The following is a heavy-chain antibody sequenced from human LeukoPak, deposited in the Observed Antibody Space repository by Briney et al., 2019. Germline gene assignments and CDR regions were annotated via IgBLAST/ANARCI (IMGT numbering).Heavy chain of an antibody. CDR3: ARDPYGAYYFDY. CDR1: GFTFSSYY. D-gene: IGHD4-17*01. CDR2: LQQDGSEK. V-gene: IGHV3-7*01. J-gene: IGHJ4*02. Sequence: GGSLRLSCAASGFTFSSYYMSWVRQAPGKGLGWVASLQQDGSEKYYVDSVKGRFTISRDNAKNSLYLQMNSLRAEDTAVYYCARDPYGAYYFDYWGQGTLVTVSS.